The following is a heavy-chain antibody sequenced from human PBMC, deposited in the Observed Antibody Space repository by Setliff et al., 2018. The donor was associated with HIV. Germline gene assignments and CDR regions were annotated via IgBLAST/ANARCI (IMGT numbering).Heavy chain of an antibody. J-gene: IGHJ5*02. V-gene: IGHV1-46*01. CDR2: INPSGGST. CDR3: AKDSSTTVTPNWFDP. CDR1: GYTFTSYY. Sequence: GASVKVSCKASGYTFTSYYMHWVRQAPGQGLEWMGIINPSGGSTSYAQKFQGRVTMTRDTSTSTVYMELSSLRAEDTAVYFCAKDSSTTVTPNWFDPWGQGTLVTVSS. D-gene: IGHD4-17*01.